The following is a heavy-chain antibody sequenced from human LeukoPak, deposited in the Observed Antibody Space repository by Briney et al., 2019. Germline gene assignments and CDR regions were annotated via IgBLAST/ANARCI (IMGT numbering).Heavy chain of an antibody. CDR2: IYHSWGI. J-gene: IGHJ4*02. CDR1: GSSFTSDYF. CDR3: ARNVTAGFFDY. Sequence: SETLSLTCAVSGSSFTSDYFWGWIRQPPGKGLEWIATIYHSWGIYFNPSLKSRVSISLDASKNEFSLRLTSLTAGDTAIYYFARNVTAGFFDYWGQGILVTVSS. D-gene: IGHD1-1*01. V-gene: IGHV4-38-2*01.